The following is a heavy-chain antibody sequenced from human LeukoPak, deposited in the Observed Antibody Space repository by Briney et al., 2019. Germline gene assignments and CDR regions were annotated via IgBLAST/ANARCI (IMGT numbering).Heavy chain of an antibody. D-gene: IGHD3-22*01. V-gene: IGHV5-51*01. CDR1: GYGFSNYW. CDR3: ARRYYHSSEFDP. Sequence: GESPKISCKASGYGFSNYWIGWVRQLPGKGLEWMGFIYPTDSTTRYSPSFQGQVTISADKSISTAYLQWSSLKASDTAIYYCARRYYHSSEFDPWGQGTLVTVSS. CDR2: IYPTDSTT. J-gene: IGHJ5*02.